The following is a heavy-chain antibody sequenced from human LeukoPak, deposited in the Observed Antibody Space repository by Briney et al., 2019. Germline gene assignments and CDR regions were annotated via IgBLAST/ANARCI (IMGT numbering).Heavy chain of an antibody. CDR3: AKIHQNRVVVGAKGAFDI. CDR2: IGSSGDGT. CDR1: GLTFNNYA. Sequence: GGSLRLSCEASGLTFNNYAMHWVRQSSGKGLEWVSGIGSSGDGTYYADSVKGRFTISRDTSKDTVYLQMDSLRAEDTAIYYCAKIHQNRVVVGAKGAFDIWGQGTVVTVSS. V-gene: IGHV3-23*01. D-gene: IGHD2-15*01. J-gene: IGHJ3*02.